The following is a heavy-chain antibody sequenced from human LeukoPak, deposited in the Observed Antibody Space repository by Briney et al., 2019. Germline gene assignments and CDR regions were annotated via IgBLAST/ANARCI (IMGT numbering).Heavy chain of an antibody. J-gene: IGHJ4*02. CDR3: ATGGTYYDILTGYTSFDY. Sequence: GASVKVSCKVSGYTLTELSMHWVRQAPGKGLEWMGGFDPEDGGTIYAQKFQGRVTMTEDTSTDTAYMELSSLRSEDTAVYYCATGGTYYDILTGYTSFDYWGQGTLVTVSS. CDR2: FDPEDGGT. CDR1: GYTLTELS. V-gene: IGHV1-24*01. D-gene: IGHD3-9*01.